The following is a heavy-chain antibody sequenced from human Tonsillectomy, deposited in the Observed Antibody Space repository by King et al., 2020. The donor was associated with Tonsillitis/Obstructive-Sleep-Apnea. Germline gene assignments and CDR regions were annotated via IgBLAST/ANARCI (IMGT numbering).Heavy chain of an antibody. D-gene: IGHD6-13*01. J-gene: IGHJ5*02. Sequence: QLQESGPGLVKPSETLSLTCTVSGASISSYHWSWLRPPPGKGLEWIGYIYNSGSTNYNPSLKSRVTISVDTSKNQFSLRLSSVTAADTAVYYCARPIPAAGSWWFDPWGQGTLVTVSS. V-gene: IGHV4-59*01. CDR1: GASISSYH. CDR3: ARPIPAAGSWWFDP. CDR2: IYNSGST.